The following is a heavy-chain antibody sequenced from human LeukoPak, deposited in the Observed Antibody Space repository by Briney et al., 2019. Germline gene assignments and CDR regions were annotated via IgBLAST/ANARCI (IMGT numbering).Heavy chain of an antibody. CDR3: AKMRWELLYYFDY. J-gene: IGHJ4*02. Sequence: GGSLRLSCAASGFTFSSYAMSWVRQAPGKGLEWVSAISGSGSTYYADSVKGRFTISRDNSKNTLYLQMNSLRAEDTAVYYCAKMRWELLYYFDYWGQGTLVTVSS. D-gene: IGHD1-26*01. CDR1: GFTFSSYA. CDR2: ISGSGST. V-gene: IGHV3-23*01.